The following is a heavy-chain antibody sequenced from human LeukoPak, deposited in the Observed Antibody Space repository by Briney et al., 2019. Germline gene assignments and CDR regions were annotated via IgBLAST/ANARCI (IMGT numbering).Heavy chain of an antibody. D-gene: IGHD3-3*01. CDR3: AREGHITIFGVVITPFDY. CDR1: GYTFTSYA. Sequence: GASVKVSCKASGYTFTSYAMNWVRQAPGQGLEWMGWINTNTGNPTYVQGFTGRFVFSLDTSVSTAYLQISSLKAEDTAVYYCAREGHITIFGVVITPFDYWGQGTLVTVSS. J-gene: IGHJ4*02. V-gene: IGHV7-4-1*02. CDR2: INTNTGNP.